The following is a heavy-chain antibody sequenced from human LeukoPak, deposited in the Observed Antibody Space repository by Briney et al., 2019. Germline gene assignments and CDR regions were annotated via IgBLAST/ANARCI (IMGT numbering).Heavy chain of an antibody. J-gene: IGHJ4*02. CDR3: ARAIAAAWYLDY. CDR2: IYYSGST. V-gene: IGHV4-39*01. CDR1: GGSISSSSYY. Sequence: SETLSLTCTVSGGSISSSSYYWGWLRQPPGKGLEWIGNIYYSGSTYYNPSLKSRVTISVDTSKNQFSLKLSSVTAADTAVYYCARAIAAAWYLDYWGQGTLVTVSS. D-gene: IGHD6-13*01.